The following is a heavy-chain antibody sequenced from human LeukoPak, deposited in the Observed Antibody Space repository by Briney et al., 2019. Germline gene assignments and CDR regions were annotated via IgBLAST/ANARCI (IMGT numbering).Heavy chain of an antibody. J-gene: IGHJ5*02. CDR1: GGSISSYY. D-gene: IGHD4-17*01. Sequence: PSETLSLTCTVSGGSISSYYWTWIRQPPGKGLEWIGYIYYGGSTNYNPSLKSRVTISVDTSKNQFSLKLSSVTAADAAVYYCARSPANGDYTNWLDPRGQGTLVTVSS. CDR3: ARSPANGDYTNWLDP. V-gene: IGHV4-59*01. CDR2: IYYGGST.